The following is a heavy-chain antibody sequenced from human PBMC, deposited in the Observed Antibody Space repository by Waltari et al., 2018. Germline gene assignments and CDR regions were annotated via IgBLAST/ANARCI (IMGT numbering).Heavy chain of an antibody. D-gene: IGHD4-4*01. J-gene: IGHJ6*02. V-gene: IGHV1-2*02. CDR2: INPNSGGT. CDR3: ARASNYASYYYYGMDV. CDR1: GYTFTGYY. Sequence: QVQLVQSGAEVKKPGASVKVSCKASGYTFTGYYMHWVRKARGQGLEWMGWINPNSGGTNYAQKFQGRVTMTRDTSISTAYMELSRLRSDDTAVYYCARASNYASYYYYGMDVWGQGTTVTVSS.